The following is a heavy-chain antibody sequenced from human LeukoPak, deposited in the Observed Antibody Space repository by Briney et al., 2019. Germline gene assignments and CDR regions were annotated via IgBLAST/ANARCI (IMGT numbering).Heavy chain of an antibody. J-gene: IGHJ4*02. D-gene: IGHD4-17*01. Sequence: SETLSLTCDVYGGSFSAYYWSWIRQPPGKGLEWIGEINHSGSTNYNPSLKSRVTISIDTSKNQFSLKLSSVTAADTAVYYCASGPRTVTTGSFDYWGQGTLVTVSS. CDR2: INHSGST. CDR1: GGSFSAYY. CDR3: ASGPRTVTTGSFDY. V-gene: IGHV4-34*01.